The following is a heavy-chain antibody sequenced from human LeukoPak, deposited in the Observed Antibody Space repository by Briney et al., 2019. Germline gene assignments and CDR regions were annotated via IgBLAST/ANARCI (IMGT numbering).Heavy chain of an antibody. CDR2: INPNSGGT. V-gene: IGHV1-2*02. J-gene: IGHJ4*02. Sequence: GASVNVSCKASGYTFNGYYMHWVRQAPGQGLEWMGWINPNSGGTNYAQDFHGRVTMTRDTSISTAYMELSRLRSDDTAVYYCARGAGVVVPAAIRLHYWGQGTLVTVSS. D-gene: IGHD2-2*01. CDR1: GYTFNGYY. CDR3: ARGAGVVVPAAIRLHY.